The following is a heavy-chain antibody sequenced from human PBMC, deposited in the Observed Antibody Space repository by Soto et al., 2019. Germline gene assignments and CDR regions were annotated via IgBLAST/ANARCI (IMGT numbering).Heavy chain of an antibody. D-gene: IGHD3-3*01. CDR2: VSMDSDTI. Sequence: GGSLRLSCKASGFDFSTYSMDWVRQAPGKGLEWIAYVSMDSDTIHYADSVKGRFTISRDDPENSLYLQMNSLRDEDTATYYCARLYYDYVWGQGTTVTVSS. CDR3: ARLYYDYV. J-gene: IGHJ6*02. V-gene: IGHV3-48*02. CDR1: GFDFSTYS.